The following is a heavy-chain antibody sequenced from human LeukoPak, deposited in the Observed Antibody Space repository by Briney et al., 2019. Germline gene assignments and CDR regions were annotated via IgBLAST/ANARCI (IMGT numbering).Heavy chain of an antibody. Sequence: PGGSLRLSCAASGFTFSSYGMHWVRQAPGKGLEWVAVIWYDGSNKYYADSVKGRFTISRDNSKNTLYLQMNSLRAEDTAVFYCAKDTHYYDSSGHSHWGQGTLVTVSS. CDR3: AKDTHYYDSSGHSH. V-gene: IGHV3-33*06. J-gene: IGHJ4*02. D-gene: IGHD3-22*01. CDR1: GFTFSSYG. CDR2: IWYDGSNK.